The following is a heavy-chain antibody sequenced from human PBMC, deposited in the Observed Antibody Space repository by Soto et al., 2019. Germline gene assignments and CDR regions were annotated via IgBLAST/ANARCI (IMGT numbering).Heavy chain of an antibody. CDR2: IYHSGST. CDR1: GGSISSGGYS. Sequence: LSLTCAVSGGSISSGGYSWSWIRQPPGKGLEWIGYIYHSGSTYYNPSLKSRVTISVDRSKNQFSLKLSSVTAADTAVYYCASVTRTCISTSCYRYYYGMDVWGQGTTVTVSS. V-gene: IGHV4-30-2*02. D-gene: IGHD2-2*02. J-gene: IGHJ6*02. CDR3: ASVTRTCISTSCYRYYYGMDV.